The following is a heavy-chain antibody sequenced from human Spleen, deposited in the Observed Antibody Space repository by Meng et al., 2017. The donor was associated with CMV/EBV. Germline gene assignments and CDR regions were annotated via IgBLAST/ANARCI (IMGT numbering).Heavy chain of an antibody. D-gene: IGHD1-7*01. CDR2: LYSGGST. V-gene: IGHV3-66*02. CDR1: GFTVSNNY. J-gene: IGHJ4*02. Sequence: GGSLRLSCAASGFTVSNNYMSWVRQVPGKGLEWVSLLYSGGSTYYAGSVKGRFTISRDRSKNTLYLQMDSLRAEDTAVYYWARNPSNWNYGLWNWGQGTLVTVSS. CDR3: ARNPSNWNYGLWN.